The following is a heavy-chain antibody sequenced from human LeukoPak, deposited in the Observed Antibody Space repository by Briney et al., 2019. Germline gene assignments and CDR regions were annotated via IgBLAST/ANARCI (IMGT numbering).Heavy chain of an antibody. D-gene: IGHD5-24*01. CDR1: GGTFSSYA. CDR2: IIPILGIA. CDR3: ARSVRWLQTYYFDY. Sequence: SVKVSCKASGGTFSSYAISWVRQAPGQGLEWMGRIIPILGIANYAQKFQGRVTITADKSTSTAYMELSSLRSEDTAVYYCARSVRWLQTYYFDYWGQGTLVTVSS. J-gene: IGHJ4*02. V-gene: IGHV1-69*04.